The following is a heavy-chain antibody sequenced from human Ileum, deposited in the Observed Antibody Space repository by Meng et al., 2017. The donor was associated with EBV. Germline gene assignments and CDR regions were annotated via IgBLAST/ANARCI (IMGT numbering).Heavy chain of an antibody. D-gene: IGHD3-3*01. CDR3: ARRYYGVPFDN. J-gene: IGHJ4*02. Sequence: QPQLSEPGAGLVKPAETLSLTGVVCGDSISMSNHWRGWIRQPPGKGLEWVGTIYYSGSTFYNPSLKSRVTISLDTSKNQFSLKVSSVTAADTAVYYCARRYYGVPFDNWGQGTLVTVSS. V-gene: IGHV4-39*01. CDR2: IYYSGST. CDR1: GDSISMSNHW.